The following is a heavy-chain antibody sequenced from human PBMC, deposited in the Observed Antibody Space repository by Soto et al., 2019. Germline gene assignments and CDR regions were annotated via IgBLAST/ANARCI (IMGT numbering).Heavy chain of an antibody. V-gene: IGHV4-34*01. Sequence: SETLSLTCAVYGGSFSGYYWSWIRQPPGKGLEWIGEINHSGSTNYNPSLKSRVTISVDTSKNQFSLKLSSVTAADTAVYYCARPSAMVTAVAGTDAFDIWGQGTRVTVSS. CDR1: GGSFSGYY. CDR3: ARPSAMVTAVAGTDAFDI. D-gene: IGHD6-19*01. CDR2: INHSGST. J-gene: IGHJ3*02.